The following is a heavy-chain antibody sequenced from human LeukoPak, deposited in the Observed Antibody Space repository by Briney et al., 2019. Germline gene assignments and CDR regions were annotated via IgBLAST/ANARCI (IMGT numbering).Heavy chain of an antibody. CDR2: IWYDGSNK. CDR1: GFTFSSYG. D-gene: IGHD2-15*01. CDR3: ARAEDFDY. V-gene: IGHV3-33*01. J-gene: IGHJ4*02. Sequence: GGSLRLSCAASGFTFSSYGMHWVRQAPGKGLEWVVVIWYDGSNKYYADSVKGRFTISRDNSKNTLYLQMNSLRAEDTAVYYCARAEDFDYWGQGTLVTVSS.